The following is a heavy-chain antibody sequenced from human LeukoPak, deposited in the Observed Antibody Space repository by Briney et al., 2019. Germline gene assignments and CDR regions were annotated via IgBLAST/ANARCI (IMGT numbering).Heavy chain of an antibody. Sequence: PSETLSLTCTVSGGSISSYYWSWIRQPPGKGLEWIGYIYYSGSTNYTPSLKSRVTISVDTSKNQFSLKLSSVTAADTAVYYCARGRYYYDSSGYHYSFDYWGQGTLVIVSS. D-gene: IGHD3-22*01. CDR2: IYYSGST. V-gene: IGHV4-59*01. CDR3: ARGRYYYDSSGYHYSFDY. J-gene: IGHJ4*02. CDR1: GGSISSYY.